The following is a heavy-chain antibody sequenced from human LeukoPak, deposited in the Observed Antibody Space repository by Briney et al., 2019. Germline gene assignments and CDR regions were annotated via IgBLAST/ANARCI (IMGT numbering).Heavy chain of an antibody. D-gene: IGHD5-12*01. CDR1: SGSISRYY. J-gene: IGHJ4*02. Sequence: PSDPVSLLCIVCSGSISRYYGRWIRQPPGKGLEGIGYIYYSGRTNHNPVLNSRVTISVDTSKTQFSLKLSSVTAENTAVYYCARDVGYSGYEMGYYFDYWGQGTLVTVSS. V-gene: IGHV4-59*01. CDR3: ARDVGYSGYEMGYYFDY. CDR2: IYYSGRT.